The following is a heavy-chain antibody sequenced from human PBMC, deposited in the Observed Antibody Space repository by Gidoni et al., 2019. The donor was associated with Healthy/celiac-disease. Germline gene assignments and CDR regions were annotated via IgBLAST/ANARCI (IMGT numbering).Heavy chain of an antibody. Sequence: EVQLLESGGGLVQPGGSLRLSCAASGFTFSSYAMSWVRQAPGKGLEWVSAISGSGGSTYYADSVKGRFTISRDNSKNTLYLQMNSLRAEDTAVYYCAKVRGIYSSSWYGDDYWGQGTLVTVSS. CDR1: GFTFSSYA. J-gene: IGHJ4*02. CDR2: ISGSGGST. V-gene: IGHV3-23*01. D-gene: IGHD6-13*01. CDR3: AKVRGIYSSSWYGDDY.